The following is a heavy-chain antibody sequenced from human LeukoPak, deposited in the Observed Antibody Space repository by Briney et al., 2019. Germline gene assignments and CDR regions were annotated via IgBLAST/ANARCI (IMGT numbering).Heavy chain of an antibody. V-gene: IGHV3-23*01. CDR1: GFTVSSYA. CDR2: ISGSGGST. CDR3: ARFPGIAAAGTNFDY. J-gene: IGHJ4*02. D-gene: IGHD6-13*01. Sequence: GGSLRLSCAASGFTVSSYAMSWVRQAPGKGLEWVSAISGSGGSTYYADSVKGRFTISRDNSKNTLYLQMNSLRAEDTAVYYCARFPGIAAAGTNFDYWGQGTLVTVSS.